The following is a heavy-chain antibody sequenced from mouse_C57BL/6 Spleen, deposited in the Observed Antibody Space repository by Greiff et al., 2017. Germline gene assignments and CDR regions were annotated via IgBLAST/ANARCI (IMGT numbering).Heavy chain of an antibody. CDR2: INYDGSST. Sequence: EVQGVESEGGLVQPGRSMKLSCTASGFTFRDYYMAWVRQVPGKGLEWVANINYDGSSTYYLDSLKRRFIFSRDNAKNILYLHMSSLKSEDTATYYLARVITTVVAGDYFDYWGQGTTLTVSS. CDR3: ARVITTVVAGDYFDY. J-gene: IGHJ2*01. CDR1: GFTFRDYY. D-gene: IGHD1-1*01. V-gene: IGHV5-16*01.